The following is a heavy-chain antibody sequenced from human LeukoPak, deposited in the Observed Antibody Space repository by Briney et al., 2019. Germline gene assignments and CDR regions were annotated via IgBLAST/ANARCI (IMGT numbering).Heavy chain of an antibody. CDR2: IYYSGST. CDR3: AREGSGRRLADV. J-gene: IGHJ6*02. CDR1: GGSISSGGYY. V-gene: IGHV4-31*03. D-gene: IGHD3-10*01. Sequence: PSETPSLTCTVSGGSISSGGYYWSWIRQHPGKGLEWIGYIYYSGSTYYNPSLKSRVTISVDTSKNQFSLKLSSVTAADTAVYYCAREGSGRRLADVWGQGTTVTVSS.